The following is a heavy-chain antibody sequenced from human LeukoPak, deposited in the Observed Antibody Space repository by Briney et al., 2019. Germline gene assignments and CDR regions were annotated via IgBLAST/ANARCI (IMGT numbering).Heavy chain of an antibody. J-gene: IGHJ4*02. Sequence: PGGSLRLSCAASGFTFSSYGMHWVRQAPGKGLEWVAFIRYDGSNKYYADSVKGRFTIFRDNSKNTLYLQMNSLRAEDTAVYYCAKEDSSSYYFDYWGQGTLVTVSS. D-gene: IGHD6-6*01. CDR1: GFTFSSYG. CDR2: IRYDGSNK. CDR3: AKEDSSSYYFDY. V-gene: IGHV3-30*02.